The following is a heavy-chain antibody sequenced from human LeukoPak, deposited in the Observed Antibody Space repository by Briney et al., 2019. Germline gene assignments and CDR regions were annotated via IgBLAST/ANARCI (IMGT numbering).Heavy chain of an antibody. CDR3: ARVASGNFHGWFDP. V-gene: IGHV4-38-2*02. D-gene: IGHD1-26*01. CDR2: VYHTGST. J-gene: IGHJ5*02. CDR1: GFSLSSNYF. Sequence: SETLSLTCSVSGFSLSSNYFWGWLRQAPGKGLEWIGNVYHTGSTSYNTSLGSRVTISIDTSKNQFSLKLYSVTAADTAVYYCARVASGNFHGWFDPWGQGAVVTVSS.